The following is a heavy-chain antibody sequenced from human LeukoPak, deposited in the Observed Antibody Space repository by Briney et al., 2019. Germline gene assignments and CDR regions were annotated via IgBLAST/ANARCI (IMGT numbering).Heavy chain of an antibody. CDR1: GFTFSNYG. J-gene: IGHJ5*02. CDR2: ISYDGSDK. Sequence: GRSLRLSCAASGFTFSNYGMHWVRQVPGKGLEWVAVISYDGSDKYYADSVKGRFTISRDNSKNTLYLQMDSLRAEDTAIYYCAKGGRSSGPFDPWGQATLVTVSS. CDR3: AKGGRSSGPFDP. D-gene: IGHD1-26*01. V-gene: IGHV3-30*18.